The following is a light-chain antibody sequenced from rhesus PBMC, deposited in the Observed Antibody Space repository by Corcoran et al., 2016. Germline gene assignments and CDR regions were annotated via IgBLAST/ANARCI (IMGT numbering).Light chain of an antibody. CDR3: QVWDTSSDNYF. CDR1: NFGSNS. J-gene: IGLJ1*01. CDR2: YAD. Sequence: SYDLTQPPSVSVSPGQTARITCGGHNFGSNSVHWYQQNPSQAPVLVIYYADERPSGIPERFSGSKSGSTATLTISGVEAGDEADYFCQVWDTSSDNYFFGAGTRLTVL. V-gene: IGLV3-36*02.